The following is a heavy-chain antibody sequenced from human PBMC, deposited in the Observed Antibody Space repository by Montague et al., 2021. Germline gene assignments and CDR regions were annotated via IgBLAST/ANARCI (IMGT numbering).Heavy chain of an antibody. D-gene: IGHD1-26*01. CDR1: GDSISSKYF. J-gene: IGHJ5*02. Sequence: SETLSLTCTVSGDSISSKYFWSWVRQPLGRGLEWIGEIYHGTTSNSPSLKGRLTVSMDTSKNQFSLKLSSVTAADTAIYYCAVGSESAWELLHHWGQGILVTVSS. CDR2: IYHGTT. V-gene: IGHV4-4*02. CDR3: AVGSESAWELLHH.